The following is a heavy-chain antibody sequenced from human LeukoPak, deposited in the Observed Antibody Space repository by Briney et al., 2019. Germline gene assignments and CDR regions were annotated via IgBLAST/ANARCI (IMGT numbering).Heavy chain of an antibody. V-gene: IGHV3-30-3*01. J-gene: IGHJ4*02. CDR3: ARDLVAVAGNY. D-gene: IGHD6-19*01. Sequence: PGGSLRLSCAASGFTFSSYAMHWVRQAPGKGLEWVSVISNNGSNKYYADSVRGRFTISRDNSKNTLYLQMNSLRAEDTAVYYCARDLVAVAGNYWGQGTLVTVSS. CDR2: ISNNGSNK. CDR1: GFTFSSYA.